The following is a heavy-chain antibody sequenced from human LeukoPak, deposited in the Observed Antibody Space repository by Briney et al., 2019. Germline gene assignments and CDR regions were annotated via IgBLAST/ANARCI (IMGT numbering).Heavy chain of an antibody. CDR3: ARGELSYNLLRLGCSSTSCYPDY. J-gene: IGHJ4*02. CDR2: INPNSGGT. V-gene: IGHV1-2*02. D-gene: IGHD2-2*01. CDR1: GYTFTGYY. Sequence: ASVKVSCKASGYTFTGYYMHWVRQAPGQGLEWMGWINPNSGGTNYAQKFQGRVTMTRDTSISTAYMELSRLRSDDTAVYYCARGELSYNLLRLGCSSTSCYPDYWGQGTLVTVSS.